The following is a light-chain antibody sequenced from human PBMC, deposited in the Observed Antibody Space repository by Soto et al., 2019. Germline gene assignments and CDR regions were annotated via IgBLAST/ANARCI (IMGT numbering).Light chain of an antibody. Sequence: EIVLTQSPATLSWSPGERATLSCRASQSVSSYLAWYQQKPGQAPRLLIYDASNRATGIPARFSGSGSGTDFTLTISSLEPEDFAVYYCQLDTTFGQGTKVDIK. CDR1: QSVSSY. CDR2: DAS. J-gene: IGKJ1*01. V-gene: IGKV3-11*01. CDR3: QLDTT.